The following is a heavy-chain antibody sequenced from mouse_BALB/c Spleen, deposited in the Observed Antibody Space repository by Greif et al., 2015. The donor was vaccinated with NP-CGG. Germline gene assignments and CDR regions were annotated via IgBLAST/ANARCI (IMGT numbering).Heavy chain of an antibody. CDR3: TRDRDAMDY. CDR2: IYPSDSYT. Sequence: LVESGAELVRPGASVKLSCKASGYTFTSYWINWVKQRPGQGLEWIGNIYPSDSYTNYNQKFKDKATLTVDKSSSTAYMQLSSPTSEDSAVYYCTRDRDAMDYWGQGTSVTVSS. V-gene: IGHV1-69*02. CDR1: GYTFTSYW. J-gene: IGHJ4*01.